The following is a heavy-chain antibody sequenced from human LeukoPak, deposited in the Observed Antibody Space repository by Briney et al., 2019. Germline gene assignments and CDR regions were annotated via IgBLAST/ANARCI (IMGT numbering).Heavy chain of an antibody. CDR3: ARSVTRGYFDL. D-gene: IGHD2-21*02. V-gene: IGHV4-34*01. Sequence: PSETLSLTCAVYGGSFSGYYWSWIRQPPGKGLEWIGEINHSGSTNYNPSLKSRATISVDTSKNQFSLKLSSVTAADTAVYYCARSVTRGYFDLWGRGTLATVSS. CDR1: GGSFSGYY. CDR2: INHSGST. J-gene: IGHJ2*01.